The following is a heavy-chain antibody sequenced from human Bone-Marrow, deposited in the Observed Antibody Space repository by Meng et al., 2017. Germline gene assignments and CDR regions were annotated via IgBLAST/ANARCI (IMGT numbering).Heavy chain of an antibody. CDR3: ARGRVTTVTTPNWYVDL. Sequence: VERQQLGAGLVKPAETLSLTCGVYGGSFGGYYWSWSRQPPGKGLEWIGEINHSGSTNYNPSLKSRVTISVDTSKNQFSLKLSSVTDADTAVYYCARGRVTTVTTPNWYVDLWGRGTLVTVSS. J-gene: IGHJ2*01. D-gene: IGHD4-17*01. V-gene: IGHV4-34*01. CDR1: GGSFGGYY. CDR2: INHSGST.